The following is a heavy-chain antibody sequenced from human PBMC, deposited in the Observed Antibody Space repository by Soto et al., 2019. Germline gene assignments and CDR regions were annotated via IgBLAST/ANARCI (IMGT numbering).Heavy chain of an antibody. CDR1: GGTFSSYT. D-gene: IGHD2-8*01. CDR2: IIPILGIA. J-gene: IGHJ6*02. CDR3: AGEGDNGGMDY. V-gene: IGHV1-69*08. Sequence: QVQLVQSGAEVKKPGSSVKVSCKASGGTFSSYTISWVRQAPGQGLELMGRIIPILGIANYAQKFQGGVTITADQSTGTAYMELSSLRSDDTAVSYCAGEGDNGGMDYWGQGITVTVSS.